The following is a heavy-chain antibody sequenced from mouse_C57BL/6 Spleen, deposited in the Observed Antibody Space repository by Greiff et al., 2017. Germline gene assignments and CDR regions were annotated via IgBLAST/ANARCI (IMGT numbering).Heavy chain of an antibody. CDR2: IYPGSGST. J-gene: IGHJ3*01. D-gene: IGHD1-1*01. CDR3: TTSLYCGSSYGFAY. V-gene: IGHV1-55*01. CDR1: GYTFPGYW. Sequence: VQLQQPGAELVKPGASVKLSCKASGYTFPGYWITWVKQRPGQGLEWIGVIYPGSGSTKYDAKFQSKATLTVDTSSSTAYMQLSSLTSEDSAVYYETTSLYCGSSYGFAYWGQGTLVTVSA.